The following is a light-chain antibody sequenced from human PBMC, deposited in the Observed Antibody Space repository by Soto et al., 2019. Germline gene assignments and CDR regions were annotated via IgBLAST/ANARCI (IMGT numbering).Light chain of an antibody. CDR2: KAS. Sequence: DIQMTQSPSTLSASVGDRVTIACRASQTINSWWAWYQQKPGKAPNVLIYKASHLQSGVPSRFSGSGSATDFTLTISSLQPDDSAIYYCQQYSSHPYTFGQGTRLEIK. CDR3: QQYSSHPYT. V-gene: IGKV1-5*03. CDR1: QTINSW. J-gene: IGKJ2*01.